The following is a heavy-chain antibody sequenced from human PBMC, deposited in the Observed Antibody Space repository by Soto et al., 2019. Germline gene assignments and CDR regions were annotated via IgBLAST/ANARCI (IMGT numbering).Heavy chain of an antibody. CDR2: VYYSGST. J-gene: IGHJ4*02. CDR3: VREPEG. CDR1: GASISNYY. V-gene: IGHV4-59*01. Sequence: QVQLQESGPGLVKPSETLSLTCTVSGASISNYYWSWIRQSPGKGLEWIGYVYYSGSTSYNPSLKRRVTIAVDTANNQCSLRLSSGTAADTAMYYCVREPEGWGQGTLVTVSS.